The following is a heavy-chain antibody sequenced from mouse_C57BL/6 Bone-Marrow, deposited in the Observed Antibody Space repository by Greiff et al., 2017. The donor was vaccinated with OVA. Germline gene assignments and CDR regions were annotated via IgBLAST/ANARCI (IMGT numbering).Heavy chain of an antibody. D-gene: IGHD2-4*01. CDR1: GYTFTDYN. CDR3: ARSRTYDYDGVYFDY. J-gene: IGHJ2*01. Sequence: EVQLQQSGPELVKPGASVKIPCKASGYTFTDYNMDWVKQSHGKSLEWIGDINPNNGGTIYNQKFKGKATLTVDKSSSTAYMELRSLTSEDTAVYYCARSRTYDYDGVYFDYWGQGTTLTVSS. V-gene: IGHV1-18*01. CDR2: INPNNGGT.